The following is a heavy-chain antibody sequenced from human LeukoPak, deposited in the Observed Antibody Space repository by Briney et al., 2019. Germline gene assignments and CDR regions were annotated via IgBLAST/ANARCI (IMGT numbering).Heavy chain of an antibody. J-gene: IGHJ3*02. V-gene: IGHV4-4*07. CDR1: GGSISSYY. CDR3: ARAVTMIVVDYSWDAFDI. D-gene: IGHD3-22*01. Sequence: PSQTLSLTCTVSGGSISSYYWSWIRQPAGKGLEWIGRIYTSGSTNYNPSLKSRVTMSVDTSKNQFSLKLSSVTAADTAVYYRARAVTMIVVDYSWDAFDIWGQGTMVTVSS. CDR2: IYTSGST.